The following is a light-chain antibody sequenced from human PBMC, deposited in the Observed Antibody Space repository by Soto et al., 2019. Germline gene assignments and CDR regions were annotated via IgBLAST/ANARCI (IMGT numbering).Light chain of an antibody. CDR1: SSNIGAGYD. Sequence: SVLTQPPSVSGAPGQRVTISCIGSSSNIGAGYDVHWYQQRPGTAPKLLIFGNINRPSGVPDRFSGSKSGTSASLAITGLQAEDEGDYYCQSYDSTLSARYVFGTGTKLTVL. CDR3: QSYDSTLSARYV. V-gene: IGLV1-40*01. J-gene: IGLJ1*01. CDR2: GNI.